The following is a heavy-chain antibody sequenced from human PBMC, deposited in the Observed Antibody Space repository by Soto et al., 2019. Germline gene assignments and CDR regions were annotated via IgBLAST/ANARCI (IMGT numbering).Heavy chain of an antibody. V-gene: IGHV4-31*03. Sequence: QVQLQESGPGLVKPSQTLSLTCTVSGGSISSGGYYWSWIRQHPGKGLEWIGYIYYSGSTYYNPSLKSRVTISVDTSKNQFSLKLSSVTAADMAVYCCARDPLSYSNYESRGWFDPWGQGTLVTVSS. CDR1: GGSISSGGYY. CDR3: ARDPLSYSNYESRGWFDP. J-gene: IGHJ5*02. D-gene: IGHD4-4*01. CDR2: IYYSGST.